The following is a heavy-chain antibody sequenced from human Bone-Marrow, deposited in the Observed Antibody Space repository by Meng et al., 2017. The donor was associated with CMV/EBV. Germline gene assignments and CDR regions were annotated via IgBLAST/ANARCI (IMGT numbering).Heavy chain of an antibody. J-gene: IGHJ6*02. CDR2: IYPGDSDT. V-gene: IGHV5-51*01. CDR3: ARLGAAGRLSYYYYGMDV. CDR1: GYSFTSYW. Sequence: GESLKISCKGSGYSFTSYWIGWVRQMPGKGLEWMGIIYPGDSDTRYSPSFQGQVTISADKSISTAYLQWSSLKASDTAMYYCARLGAAGRLSYYYYGMDVWGQGTTVNVSS. D-gene: IGHD6-13*01.